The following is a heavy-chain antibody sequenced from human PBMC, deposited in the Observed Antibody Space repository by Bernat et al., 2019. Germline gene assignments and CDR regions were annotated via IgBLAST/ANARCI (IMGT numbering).Heavy chain of an antibody. V-gene: IGHV1-69*01. D-gene: IGHD3-10*01. Sequence: QVQLVQSGAEVKKPGSSVKVSCKASGGTFSSYAISWVRQAPGQGLEWMGGIIPIFGTANYAQKFQGRVTITADESTSTAYMELSSLGSEDTAVYYCAGGNYYGSGSYYAPFDYWGQGTLVTVSS. J-gene: IGHJ4*02. CDR2: IIPIFGTA. CDR3: AGGNYYGSGSYYAPFDY. CDR1: GGTFSSYA.